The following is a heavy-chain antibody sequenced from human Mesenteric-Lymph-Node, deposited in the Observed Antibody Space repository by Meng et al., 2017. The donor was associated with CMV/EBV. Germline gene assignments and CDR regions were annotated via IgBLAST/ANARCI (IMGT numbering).Heavy chain of an antibody. D-gene: IGHD2-2*01. CDR1: GGSMSSAYW. V-gene: IGHV4/OR15-8*01. J-gene: IGHJ4*02. CDR2: IYDSGNT. CDR3: ATSTRYSLVD. Sequence: SETLSLTCDVSGGSMSSAYWWGWVRQSLGRGLEWIAEIYDSGNTNYNPSLKSRATISLDKSRDQLSLVLSSVTAADTAVYYCATSTRYSLVDWGQGTLVTVSS.